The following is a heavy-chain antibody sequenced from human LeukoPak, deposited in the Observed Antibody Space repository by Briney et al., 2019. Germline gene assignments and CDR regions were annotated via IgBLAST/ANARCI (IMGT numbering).Heavy chain of an antibody. CDR3: ASSRDRAMVRGAHRRTNRFDP. CDR1: GGSFSGYY. J-gene: IGHJ5*02. Sequence: PSETLSLTCAVYGGSFSGYYWSWIRQPPGKGLEWIGEINHSGSTNYNPSLKSRVTISVDTSKNQFSLKLSSVTAADTAVYYCASSRDRAMVRGAHRRTNRFDPWGQGTLVTVSS. D-gene: IGHD3-10*01. CDR2: INHSGST. V-gene: IGHV4-34*01.